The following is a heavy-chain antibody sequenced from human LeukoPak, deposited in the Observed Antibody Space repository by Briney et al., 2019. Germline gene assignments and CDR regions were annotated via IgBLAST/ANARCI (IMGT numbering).Heavy chain of an antibody. D-gene: IGHD2-15*01. J-gene: IGHJ6*02. Sequence: SETLSLTCAVYGGSFSGYYWSWIRQPPGKGLEWIGEINHSGSTNYNPSLKSRVTISVDTSKNQFSLELSSVTAADTAVYYCARGRAYCSGGSCYSGYYYYYYGMDVWGQGTTVTVSS. CDR3: ARGRAYCSGGSCYSGYYYYYYGMDV. V-gene: IGHV4-34*01. CDR2: INHSGST. CDR1: GGSFSGYY.